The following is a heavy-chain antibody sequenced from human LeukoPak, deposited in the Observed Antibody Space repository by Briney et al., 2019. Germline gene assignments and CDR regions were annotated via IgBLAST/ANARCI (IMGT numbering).Heavy chain of an antibody. J-gene: IGHJ5*02. CDR2: IYYSGST. Sequence: SETLSLTCTVSGGSISSYYWSWIRQPPGKGLEWIGYIYYSGSTNYNPSLKSRVTISVDTSKNQFSLKLSSVTAADTAVYYCARLAELRYFDWLPRRERWGGWFDPWGQGTLVTVSS. D-gene: IGHD3-9*01. CDR1: GGSISSYY. CDR3: ARLAELRYFDWLPRRERWGGWFDP. V-gene: IGHV4-59*01.